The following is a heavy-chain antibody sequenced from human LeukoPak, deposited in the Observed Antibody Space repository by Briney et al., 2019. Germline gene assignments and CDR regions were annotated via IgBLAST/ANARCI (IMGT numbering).Heavy chain of an antibody. Sequence: ASVKVSCKASGYTFTSYDINWVRQATGQGLEWMGWMNPNSGNTGYAQKFQGRVTMTRNTSIGTAYMELSSLRSEDTAVYYCARGLVWRGYYYYYFDYWGQGTLVTVSS. CDR3: ARGLVWRGYYYYYFDY. CDR2: MNPNSGNT. D-gene: IGHD3-22*01. J-gene: IGHJ4*02. CDR1: GYTFTSYD. V-gene: IGHV1-8*01.